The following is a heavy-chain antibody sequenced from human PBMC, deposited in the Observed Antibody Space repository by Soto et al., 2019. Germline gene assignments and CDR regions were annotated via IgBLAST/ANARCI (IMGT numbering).Heavy chain of an antibody. CDR1: GFTFSSHA. D-gene: IGHD6-13*01. J-gene: IGHJ4*02. Sequence: GGSLRLSCAASGFTFSSHAMSWVRQVPGRGLEWVSGISFSGDRTYYADSVKGRFTISRDNSKNTLYLQMNNLRAEETAVYYCAKDHNGYSRARFENWGQGTLVTVSS. CDR2: ISFSGDRT. V-gene: IGHV3-23*01. CDR3: AKDHNGYSRARFEN.